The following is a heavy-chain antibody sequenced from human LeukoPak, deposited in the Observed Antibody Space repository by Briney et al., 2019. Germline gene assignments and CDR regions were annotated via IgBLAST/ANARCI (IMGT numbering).Heavy chain of an antibody. CDR2: MNPNSGNT. CDR3: AKALLLSITADV. J-gene: IGHJ4*02. V-gene: IGHV1-8*01. CDR1: GYTFTSYD. Sequence: GASVKVSCKASGYTFTSYDINWVRQATGQGLEWMGWMNPNSGNTGYAQKFQGRVTMTRNTSISTAYMELSSLRSEDTAVYYCAKALLLSITADVWGQGTLVTVPS. D-gene: IGHD6-6*01.